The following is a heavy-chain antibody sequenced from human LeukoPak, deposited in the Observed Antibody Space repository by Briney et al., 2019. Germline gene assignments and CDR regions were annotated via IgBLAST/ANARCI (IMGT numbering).Heavy chain of an antibody. J-gene: IGHJ6*03. D-gene: IGHD6-13*01. CDR1: GGSISSYY. Sequence: SETLSLTCTVSGGSISSYYWSWIRQPPGKGLEWVGYIYYSGSTNYNPSLKSRVTISVDTSKNQFSLKLRSVTAADTAVYYCARSRLFITATGDYNYYYMDVWGKGTTVTISS. V-gene: IGHV4-59*01. CDR3: ARSRLFITATGDYNYYYMDV. CDR2: IYYSGST.